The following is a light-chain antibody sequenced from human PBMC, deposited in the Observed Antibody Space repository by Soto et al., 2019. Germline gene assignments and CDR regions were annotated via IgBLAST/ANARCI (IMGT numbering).Light chain of an antibody. CDR3: NSYTSKSTVV. V-gene: IGLV2-14*01. CDR2: EVS. J-gene: IGLJ1*01. Sequence: QSALTQPASVSGSPGQSITISCTGTSSDVGGYNYVSWYQQHPGKAPKLIIYEVSNRPSGVSNRFSGSKSGNTASLTISGLQAEDEADYDCNSYTSKSTVVFGTGTKVTVL. CDR1: SSDVGGYNY.